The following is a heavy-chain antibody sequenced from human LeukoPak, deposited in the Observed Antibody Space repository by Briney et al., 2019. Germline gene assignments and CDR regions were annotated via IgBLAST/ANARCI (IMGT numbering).Heavy chain of an antibody. CDR1: GYTFTGYY. J-gene: IGHJ4*02. CDR2: INPNSGGK. V-gene: IGHV1-2*02. CDR3: ARDLYYGDYGSPDY. D-gene: IGHD4-17*01. Sequence: ASVKVSCKASGYTFTGYYMHWVRQAPGQGLEWMGWINPNSGGKNYAQKFQDRVTMTSDTSISTAYMELSRLRSDATAVYHCARDLYYGDYGSPDYWGQGTLVTVSS.